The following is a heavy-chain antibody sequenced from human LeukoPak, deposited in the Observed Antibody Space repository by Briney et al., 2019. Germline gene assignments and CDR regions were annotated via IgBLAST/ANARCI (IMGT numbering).Heavy chain of an antibody. D-gene: IGHD1-26*01. CDR1: GYTLTELS. Sequence: ASVKVSCKVSGYTLTELSMHWVRQAPGKGLEWMGGFDPEDDETIYAQKFQGRVTMTEDTSTDTAYMELSSLRSEDTAVYYCATGVKVGATNGVYWGQGTLVTVSS. V-gene: IGHV1-24*01. CDR2: FDPEDDET. J-gene: IGHJ4*02. CDR3: ATGVKVGATNGVY.